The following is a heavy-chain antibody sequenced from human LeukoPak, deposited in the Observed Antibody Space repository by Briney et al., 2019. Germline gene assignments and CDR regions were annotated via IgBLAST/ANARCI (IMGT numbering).Heavy chain of an antibody. CDR2: IHTTGST. Sequence: SETLSLTRTVSGGSITSYYWSWIRQPAGKGLEWIGRIHTTGSTNYNPSLKSRVTMSVDTSKNQFSLKLSSVTAADTAVYYCARVGSGWYIDCWGQGTLVTVSS. CDR3: ARVGSGWYIDC. D-gene: IGHD6-19*01. V-gene: IGHV4-4*07. CDR1: GGSITSYY. J-gene: IGHJ4*02.